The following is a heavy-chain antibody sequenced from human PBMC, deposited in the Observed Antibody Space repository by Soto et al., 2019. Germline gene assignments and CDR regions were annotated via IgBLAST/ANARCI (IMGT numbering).Heavy chain of an antibody. J-gene: IGHJ4*02. Sequence: QVQLQQWGAGLLKPSETLSLTCAVYGGSFSGYYWSWIRQPPGKGLEWIGEINHSGSTNYNPSLKCRVTISVDTSKNQCSLKLSSVTAADTAVYYCARDYYDSSGRPTIDYWGQGTLVTVSS. CDR3: ARDYYDSSGRPTIDY. V-gene: IGHV4-34*01. CDR1: GGSFSGYY. CDR2: INHSGST. D-gene: IGHD3-22*01.